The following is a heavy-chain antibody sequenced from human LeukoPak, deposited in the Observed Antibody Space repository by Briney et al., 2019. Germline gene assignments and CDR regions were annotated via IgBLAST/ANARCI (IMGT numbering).Heavy chain of an antibody. CDR1: GGSFSGYY. D-gene: IGHD2-2*01. CDR2: INHSGST. CDR3: ARVVVVPAAIDAFDI. V-gene: IGHV4-34*01. J-gene: IGHJ3*02. Sequence: NPSETLSLTCAVYGGSFSGYYWSWIRQPPGKGLEWIGEINHSGSTNYNPSLKSRVTISVDTSKNQFSLKLSSVTAADTAVYYCARVVVVPAAIDAFDIWGQGTMVTVSS.